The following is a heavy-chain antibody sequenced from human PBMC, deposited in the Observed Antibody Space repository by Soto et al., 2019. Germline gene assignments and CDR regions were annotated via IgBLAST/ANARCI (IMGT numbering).Heavy chain of an antibody. J-gene: IGHJ5*02. Sequence: PSETLSLTCAASGDSISSGGYSWSWIRQPPGKGLEWIGYIYHSGSTYYNPSLKSRVTISVDRSKNQFSLKLSSVTAADTAVYYCARVPDRWGQGTLVTVSS. CDR3: ARVPDR. CDR1: GDSISSGGYS. V-gene: IGHV4-30-2*01. CDR2: IYHSGST. D-gene: IGHD2-2*01.